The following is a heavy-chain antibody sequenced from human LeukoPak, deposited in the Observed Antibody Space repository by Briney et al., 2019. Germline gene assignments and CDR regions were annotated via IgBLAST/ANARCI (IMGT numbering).Heavy chain of an antibody. J-gene: IGHJ4*02. V-gene: IGHV3-73*01. Sequence: PGGSLRLSCAASGFTFSGSAMHWVRQASGKGLEWVGRIRSKTNHYATAYAASVTGRFTISRDNAKNSLSLQLNSLRVEDTAVYYCARGHYDVLAASYKWTPDYWGQGTLVTVSS. CDR1: GFTFSGSA. D-gene: IGHD3-9*01. CDR3: ARGHYDVLAASYKWTPDY. CDR2: IRSKTNHYAT.